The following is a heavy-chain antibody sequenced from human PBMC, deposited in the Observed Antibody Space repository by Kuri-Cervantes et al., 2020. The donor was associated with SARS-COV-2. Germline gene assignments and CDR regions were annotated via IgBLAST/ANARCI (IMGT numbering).Heavy chain of an antibody. CDR3: ASLPGIAAAGGYGMDV. V-gene: IGHV4-59*08. J-gene: IGHJ6*02. CDR2: IYYSGST. CDR1: GGSFSGYY. Sequence: SETLSLTCAVYGGSFSGYYWSWIRQPPGEGLEWIGYIYYSGSTNYNPSLKSRVTISVDTSKNQFSLKLSSVTAADTAVYYCASLPGIAAAGGYGMDVWGQGTAVTVSS. D-gene: IGHD6-13*01.